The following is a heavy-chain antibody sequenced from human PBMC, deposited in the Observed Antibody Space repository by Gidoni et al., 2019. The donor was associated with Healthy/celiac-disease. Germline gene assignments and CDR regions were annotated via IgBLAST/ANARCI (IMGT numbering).Heavy chain of an antibody. D-gene: IGHD1-26*01. V-gene: IGHV1-24*01. Sequence: QVQLVQSGAEVQKPGASVKVSCKVSGSTLTELSLPWVRQAPGKGLEWMGGFDPEDGETIYAKKFQGRVTMTEDTSTDTAYMELSSLRSEDTAVYYCATRFGSAGIVGATTFAFDIWGQGTMVTVSS. J-gene: IGHJ3*02. CDR2: FDPEDGET. CDR3: ATRFGSAGIVGATTFAFDI. CDR1: GSTLTELS.